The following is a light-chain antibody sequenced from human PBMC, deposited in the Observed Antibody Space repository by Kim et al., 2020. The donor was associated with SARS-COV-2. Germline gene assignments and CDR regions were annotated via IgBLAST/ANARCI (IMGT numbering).Light chain of an antibody. CDR1: QSIGSW. Sequence: LSASVGDRVSITCRASQSIGSWLAWYQQKPGKAPKLLIYKASSLESGVPSRFSGSGSGTEFTLTISSLQPDDFATYYCQQYNNYYTFGQGTKLEI. CDR2: KAS. J-gene: IGKJ2*01. V-gene: IGKV1-5*03. CDR3: QQYNNYYT.